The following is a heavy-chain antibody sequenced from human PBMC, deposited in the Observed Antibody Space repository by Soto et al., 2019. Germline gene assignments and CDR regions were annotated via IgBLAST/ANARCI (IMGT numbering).Heavy chain of an antibody. CDR3: AHRLPAYYFDY. V-gene: IGHV2-5*02. CDR2: IYWDDDK. CDR1: GFSLSTSGVG. Sequence: QITLKESGPTLVKPTQTLTLTCTFSGFSLSTSGVGVGWIRQPPGKALEWLALIYWDDDKRYSPSLKSRLTXPXATSKNQVVLTMTNMDPVDTATYYCAHRLPAYYFDYWGQGTLVAVSS. J-gene: IGHJ4*02.